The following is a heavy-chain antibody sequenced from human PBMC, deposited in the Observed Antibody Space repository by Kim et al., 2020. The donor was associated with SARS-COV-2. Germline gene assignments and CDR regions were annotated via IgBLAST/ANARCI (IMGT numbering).Heavy chain of an antibody. CDR1: GGTFSSYA. CDR3: ARGGYSLRLYYYYGMDV. Sequence: SVKVSCKASGGTFSSYAISWVRQAPGQGLEWMGGIIPIFGTANYAQKFQGRVTITADESTSTAYMELSSLRSEDTAVYYCARGGYSLRLYYYYGMDVWGQGTTAPVSS. CDR2: IIPIFGTA. V-gene: IGHV1-69*13. J-gene: IGHJ6*02. D-gene: IGHD5-18*01.